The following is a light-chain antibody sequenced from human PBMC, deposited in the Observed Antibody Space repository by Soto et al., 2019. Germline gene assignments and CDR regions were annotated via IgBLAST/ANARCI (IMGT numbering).Light chain of an antibody. CDR2: SNN. J-gene: IGLJ1*01. CDR1: SSNIGSNT. V-gene: IGLV1-44*01. Sequence: QSARTQPPSASGTPGQRVTISCSGSSSNIGSNTVNWYQQLPGTAPKLLIYSNNQRPSGVPDRFSGPKSGTSASLAISGLQSEDEADYYCAAWDDSLNVLYVFGTGTKVTV. CDR3: AAWDDSLNVLYV.